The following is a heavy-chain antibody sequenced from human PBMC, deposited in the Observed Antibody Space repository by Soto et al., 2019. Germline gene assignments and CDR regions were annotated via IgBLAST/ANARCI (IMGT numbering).Heavy chain of an antibody. CDR1: GGSISSSSYY. Sequence: QLQLQESGPGLVKPSETLSLTCTVSGGSISSSSYYWGWIRQPPGKGLEWIGSIYYSGSTYYNPSLKSRVTISVDTSKNQFSLKLSSVTAADTAVYYCARHGKAARSYYYYYYGMDVWGQGTTVTVSS. V-gene: IGHV4-39*01. D-gene: IGHD6-6*01. CDR3: ARHGKAARSYYYYYYGMDV. CDR2: IYYSGST. J-gene: IGHJ6*02.